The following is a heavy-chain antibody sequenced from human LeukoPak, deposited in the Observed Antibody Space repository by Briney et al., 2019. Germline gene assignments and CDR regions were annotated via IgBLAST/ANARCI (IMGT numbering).Heavy chain of an antibody. J-gene: IGHJ3*01. Sequence: SETLSLTCTVSGYSIRSGYYWGWIRQPPGKGLEWIGTIYHSGSTNYNPSLKSRVTISVDTSKNQFSLKLSSVTAADTAVYYCARGTGGSGTYYDDAFDFWGQGTMVTVSS. CDR2: IYHSGST. CDR3: ARGTGGSGTYYDDAFDF. V-gene: IGHV4-38-2*02. CDR1: GYSIRSGYY. D-gene: IGHD3-10*01.